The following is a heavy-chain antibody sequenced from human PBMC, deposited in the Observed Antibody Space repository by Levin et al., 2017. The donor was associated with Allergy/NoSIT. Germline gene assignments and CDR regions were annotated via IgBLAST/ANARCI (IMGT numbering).Heavy chain of an antibody. CDR2: ISSSSSYI. J-gene: IGHJ6*02. V-gene: IGHV3-21*01. Sequence: SCAASGFTFSSYSMNWVRQAPGKGLEWVSSISSSSSYIYYADSVKGRFTISRDNAKNSLYLQMNSLRAEDTAVYYCARDGDCSSTSCYFYYGMDVWGQGTTVTVSS. CDR1: GFTFSSYS. CDR3: ARDGDCSSTSCYFYYGMDV. D-gene: IGHD2-2*01.